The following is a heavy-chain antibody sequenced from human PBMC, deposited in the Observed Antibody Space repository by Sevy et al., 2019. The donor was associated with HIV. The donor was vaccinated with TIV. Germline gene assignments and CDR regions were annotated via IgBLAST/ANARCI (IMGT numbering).Heavy chain of an antibody. D-gene: IGHD5-12*01. J-gene: IGHJ3*02. Sequence: SETLSLTCTVSGGSISSYYWSWIRQPAGKGLEWIGRIYTSGSTNYNPPLKSRVTMSVDTSKNQFSLKLSSVTAADTAVYYCAIRGYSGYDYENDAFDIWGQGTMVTVSS. CDR3: AIRGYSGYDYENDAFDI. CDR1: GGSISSYY. V-gene: IGHV4-4*07. CDR2: IYTSGST.